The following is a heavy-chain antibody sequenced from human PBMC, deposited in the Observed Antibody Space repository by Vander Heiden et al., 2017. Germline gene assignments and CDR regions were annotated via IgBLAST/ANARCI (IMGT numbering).Heavy chain of an antibody. J-gene: IGHJ4*02. CDR1: GGSISSSSYY. CDR3: ARSGSGIHDY. Sequence: QLQLQESGPGLVKPSETLSLTCTVSGGSISSSSYYWGWIRQPPGKGLEWIESIYYSGSTYYNPSLKSRVTISVDTSKNQFSLKLSSVTAADTAVYYCARSGSGIHDYWGQGTLVTVSS. D-gene: IGHD3-10*01. V-gene: IGHV4-39*01. CDR2: IYYSGST.